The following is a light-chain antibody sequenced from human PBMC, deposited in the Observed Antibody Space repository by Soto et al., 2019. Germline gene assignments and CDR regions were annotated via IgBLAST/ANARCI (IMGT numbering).Light chain of an antibody. CDR3: QQYYSDYT. CDR1: QNIVTW. V-gene: IGKV1-5*03. Sequence: DIQMTQSPSTLSASVGDRVTITCRASQNIVTWLAWYQQKPGKAPKVLIYKASSLESGVPIRFSGSGSGTEFTLTITSLQPDDFATYYCQQYYSDYTFGQGTKLEI. J-gene: IGKJ2*01. CDR2: KAS.